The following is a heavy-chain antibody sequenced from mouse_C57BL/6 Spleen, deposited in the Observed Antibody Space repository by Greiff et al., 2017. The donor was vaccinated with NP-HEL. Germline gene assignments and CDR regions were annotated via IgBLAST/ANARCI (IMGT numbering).Heavy chain of an antibody. D-gene: IGHD2-4*01. CDR1: GFNIKDDY. CDR3: TTGIDYAWFAY. Sequence: EVNVVESGAELVRPGASVKLSCTASGFNIKDDYMHWVKQRPEQGLEWIGWIDPENGDTEYASKFQGKATITADTSSNTAYLQLSSLTSEDTAVYYCTTGIDYAWFAYWGQGTLVTVSA. J-gene: IGHJ3*01. V-gene: IGHV14-4*01. CDR2: IDPENGDT.